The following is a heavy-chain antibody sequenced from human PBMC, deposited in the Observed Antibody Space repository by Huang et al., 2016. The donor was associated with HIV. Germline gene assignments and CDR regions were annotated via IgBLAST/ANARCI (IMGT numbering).Heavy chain of an antibody. Sequence: QQQLQQWGAGLLKPSETLSLTCAVSGGSFSNYYWGWIRQAPGTGLEWIGGRNNGGSREYSAHLKSRVTISLDTSKSQVSLKLTSVSAADTAVYYCVRGPRYVSADWYARLRKYWFFDLWGRGSLVSVSS. J-gene: IGHJ2*01. CDR1: GGSFSNYY. D-gene: IGHD3-9*01. CDR3: VRGPRYVSADWYARLRKYWFFDL. CDR2: RNNGGSR. V-gene: IGHV4-34*01.